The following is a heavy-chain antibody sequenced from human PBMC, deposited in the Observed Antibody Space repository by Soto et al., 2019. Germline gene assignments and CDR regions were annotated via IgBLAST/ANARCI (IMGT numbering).Heavy chain of an antibody. D-gene: IGHD3-22*01. Sequence: GGSLRLSCAASGFTFSSYWMHWVRQAPGKGLVWVSRINSDGSSTSYADSLKGRFTISRDNAKNTLYLQMNSLRAEDTAVYYCARGEYYYDSSGYYLFDYWGQGTLVTVSS. V-gene: IGHV3-74*01. CDR2: INSDGSST. CDR1: GFTFSSYW. J-gene: IGHJ4*02. CDR3: ARGEYYYDSSGYYLFDY.